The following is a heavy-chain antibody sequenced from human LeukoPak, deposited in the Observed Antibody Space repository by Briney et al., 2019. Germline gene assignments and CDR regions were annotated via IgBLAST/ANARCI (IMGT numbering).Heavy chain of an antibody. CDR3: AKDLLNDFWSGYSY. CDR2: ISYDGNNR. CDR1: GFTFSSYG. Sequence: GGSLRLSCAASGFTFSSYGMHWVRQAPGKGLEWVAVISYDGNNRYSADSVKGRFTISRDNSKNTLYLQMNSLRAEDTAVYYCAKDLLNDFWSGYSYWGQGTLVTVSS. V-gene: IGHV3-30*18. J-gene: IGHJ4*02. D-gene: IGHD3-3*01.